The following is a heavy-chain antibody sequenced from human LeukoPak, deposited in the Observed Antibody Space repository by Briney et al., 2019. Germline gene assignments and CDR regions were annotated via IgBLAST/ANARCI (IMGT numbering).Heavy chain of an antibody. CDR1: GGSISSYY. V-gene: IGHV4-59*01. CDR2: IYYSGST. CDR3: ARTQLAFYYMDV. J-gene: IGHJ6*03. D-gene: IGHD6-13*01. Sequence: SETLSLTCTVSGGSISSYYWSWIRQPPGKGLEWIGYIYYSGSTNYNPSLKSRVTISVDTSKNQFSLKLSSVTAADTAVYYCARTQLAFYYMDVWGKGTTVTVSS.